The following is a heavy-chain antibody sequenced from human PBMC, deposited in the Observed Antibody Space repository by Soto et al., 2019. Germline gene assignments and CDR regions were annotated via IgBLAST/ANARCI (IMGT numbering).Heavy chain of an antibody. J-gene: IGHJ2*01. D-gene: IGHD3-9*01. V-gene: IGHV4-34*01. CDR3: ARDSHEIWTGPPWVWYFDL. CDR1: GGSFSGYY. Sequence: QVQLQQWGAGPLRPLETLSLTCGVSGGSFSGYYWAWIRQSPGKGLEWIGEINDRGSINYNPSLKSRVSISVDTSKNHYSLNLRSVTAADTAVYYCARDSHEIWTGPPWVWYFDLWGRGTRVTVSS. CDR2: INDRGSI.